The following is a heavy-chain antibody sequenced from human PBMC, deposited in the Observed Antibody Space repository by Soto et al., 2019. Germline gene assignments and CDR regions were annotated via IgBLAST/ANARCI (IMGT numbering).Heavy chain of an antibody. D-gene: IGHD2-2*01. CDR2: IYYSGNT. CDR1: GGYPSRDNY. J-gene: IGHJ4*02. CDR3: ARVVCVSSDALYYFLS. Sequence: SKTLSLTCTVSGGYPSRDNYWSWIRQPPGKGLEWIGRIYYSGNTDYNPSLKSRLAISIDTSKNQFSLKLSSVTAADTAVYFCARVVCVSSDALYYFLSWGQGSLVTVSS. V-gene: IGHV4-30-4*01.